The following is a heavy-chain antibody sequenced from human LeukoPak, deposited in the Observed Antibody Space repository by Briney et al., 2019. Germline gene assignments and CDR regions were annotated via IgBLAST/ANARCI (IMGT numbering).Heavy chain of an antibody. CDR1: GDYISGYY. Sequence: SETLSLTCVVSGDYISGYYWSWIRQPPGKGLEWIGYIHFSGSTKYNPSHRGRVDISVDTSTNQFSLKLTSVTAADTAVYYCARRPITMNAFDIWGQGTMVTVSS. CDR3: ARRPITMNAFDI. D-gene: IGHD3-22*01. J-gene: IGHJ3*02. CDR2: IHFSGST. V-gene: IGHV4-59*08.